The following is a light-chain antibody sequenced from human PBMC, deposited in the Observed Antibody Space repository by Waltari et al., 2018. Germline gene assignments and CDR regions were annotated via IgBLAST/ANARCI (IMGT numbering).Light chain of an antibody. CDR2: GAS. CDR3: QQYGSSLPYT. J-gene: IGKJ2*01. V-gene: IGKV3-20*01. CDR1: QSVNSNY. Sequence: EIVLTQSPGTLSLSPGERATLYCRASQSVNSNYLAWYQQKAGQAPRLLIYGASSRATCIPDRFSGSGSGTDFTLTISRLEPEDFAVYYCQQYGSSLPYTFGQGTKLEIK.